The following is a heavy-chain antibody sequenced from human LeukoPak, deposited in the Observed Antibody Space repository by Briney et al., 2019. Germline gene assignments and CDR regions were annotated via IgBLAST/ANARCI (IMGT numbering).Heavy chain of an antibody. J-gene: IGHJ3*02. Sequence: GGSLRLSCAASGFTFSSYEMNWVRQAPGKGLEWVSYISSSGSTIYYADSVKGRFTISRDNAKNSLYLQMNSLRAEDTAVYYCARDFIYYYDSSGPASKDAFDIWGQGTMVTVSS. D-gene: IGHD3-22*01. CDR1: GFTFSSYE. V-gene: IGHV3-48*03. CDR3: ARDFIYYYDSSGPASKDAFDI. CDR2: ISSSGSTI.